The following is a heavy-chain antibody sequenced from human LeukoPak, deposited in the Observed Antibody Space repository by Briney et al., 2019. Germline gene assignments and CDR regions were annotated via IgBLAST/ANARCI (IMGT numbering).Heavy chain of an antibody. J-gene: IGHJ5*02. CDR3: AREVGA. CDR2: TYVSGNT. V-gene: IGHV3-66*01. D-gene: IGHD1-26*01. Sequence: GGSLRLSCTVSGIDVSGNYISWVRQAPEKGLEWVSVTYVSGNTYYADSVKGRFIVSRDNSKNTLYLEMNSLRVEDTGVYYCAREVGAWGQGTLVTVSS. CDR1: GIDVSGNY.